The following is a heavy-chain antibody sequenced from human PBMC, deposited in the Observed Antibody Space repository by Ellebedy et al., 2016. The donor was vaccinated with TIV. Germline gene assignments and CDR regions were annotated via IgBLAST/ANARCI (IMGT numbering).Heavy chain of an antibody. CDR2: IYPGDSDT. J-gene: IGHJ4*02. CDR3: ARRPVIAVAEFDY. D-gene: IGHD6-19*01. Sequence: GESLKISXKGSGYSFTSYWIGWVRQMPGKGLEWMGIIYPGDSDTRYSPSFQGQVTISADKSISTAYLQWSSLKASDTAMYYCARRPVIAVAEFDYWGQGTLVTVSS. CDR1: GYSFTSYW. V-gene: IGHV5-51*01.